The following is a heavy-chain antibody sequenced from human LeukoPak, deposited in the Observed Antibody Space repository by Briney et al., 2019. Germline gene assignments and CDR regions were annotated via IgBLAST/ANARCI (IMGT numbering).Heavy chain of an antibody. V-gene: IGHV4-39*01. D-gene: IGHD2-2*01. CDR1: GGSISSSSYY. J-gene: IGHJ5*02. CDR3: ARQGIVVVPAANKRAFDP. CDR2: IYYSGST. Sequence: SETLSLTXTVSGGSISSSSYYWGWIRQPPGKGLEWIGSIYYSGSTYYNPSLKSRVTISVDTSKNQFSLKLSSVTAADTAVYYCARQGIVVVPAANKRAFDPWGQGTLVTVSS.